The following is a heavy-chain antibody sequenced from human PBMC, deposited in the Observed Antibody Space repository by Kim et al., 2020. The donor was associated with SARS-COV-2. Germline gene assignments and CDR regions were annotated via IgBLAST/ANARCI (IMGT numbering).Heavy chain of an antibody. CDR2: IITKTDGGTT. J-gene: IGHJ4*02. CDR3: TTARVGHY. CDR1: GFTFSNAW. Sequence: GGSLRLSCAASGFTFSNAWMNWVRQAPGNGLEWVGRIITKTDGGTTDYAAPVKGRFTISRDDSKNTLYLQMNSLKTEDTAIYYCTTARVGHYWGQGTLVIVSS. D-gene: IGHD1-26*01. V-gene: IGHV3-15*01.